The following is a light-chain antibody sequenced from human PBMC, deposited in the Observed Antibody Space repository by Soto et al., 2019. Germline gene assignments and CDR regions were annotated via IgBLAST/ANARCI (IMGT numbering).Light chain of an antibody. CDR1: QSVRSNY. J-gene: IGKJ2*01. Sequence: EIVWTQSPGTLSLSPGERATLSCRASQSVRSNYLAWYQQKPGQAPSLLIYGASTRATGIPDRVSGSGSGTDFTLTITRLEPEDFAVYYCHQYGISPGTFGQGTKLEIK. CDR2: GAS. CDR3: HQYGISPGT. V-gene: IGKV3-20*01.